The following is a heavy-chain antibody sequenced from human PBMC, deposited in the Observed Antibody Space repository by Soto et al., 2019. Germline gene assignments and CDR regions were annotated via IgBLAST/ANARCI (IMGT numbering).Heavy chain of an antibody. CDR3: AKLYWNPRYFGY. CDR1: GFTFSSVA. CDR2: ITDSGGST. V-gene: IGHV3-23*01. J-gene: IGHJ4*02. Sequence: LRLSCAASGFTFSSVAMAWVRQAPGKGLEWVSSITDSGGSTDYADSVKGRFTISRDNSRNTLYLQMNSLRADDTAVYYCAKLYWNPRYFGYWGRGTRVTVSS. D-gene: IGHD1-1*01.